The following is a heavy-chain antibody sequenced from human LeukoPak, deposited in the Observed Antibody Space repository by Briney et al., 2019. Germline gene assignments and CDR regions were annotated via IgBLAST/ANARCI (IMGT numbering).Heavy chain of an antibody. J-gene: IGHJ6*02. Sequence: GGSLRLSCAASGFSVSSYYMNWVCQAPGKGLEWVSVIASVADGGNTQYADSVKGRVTISRDTSKNTLYLQMNSLRAEDTAVYYSAKGLPWYAMDVWGQGTTVTVSS. D-gene: IGHD6-13*01. V-gene: IGHV3-53*01. CDR3: AKGLPWYAMDV. CDR2: IASVADGGNT. CDR1: GFSVSSYY.